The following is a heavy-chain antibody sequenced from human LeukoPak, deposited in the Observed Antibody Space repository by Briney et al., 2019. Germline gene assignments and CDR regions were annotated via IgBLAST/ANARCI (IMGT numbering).Heavy chain of an antibody. Sequence: GESLKISCKSSGYSFTNYWITWVRQMPGKGLEWMGRIDPSDSYTNYSPSFQGHVTISADNSISTAYLQWSSLKASDTAMYYCARHGGSGWYDYWGQGTLVTASS. J-gene: IGHJ4*02. CDR1: GYSFTNYW. D-gene: IGHD6-19*01. CDR2: IDPSDSYT. V-gene: IGHV5-10-1*01. CDR3: ARHGGSGWYDY.